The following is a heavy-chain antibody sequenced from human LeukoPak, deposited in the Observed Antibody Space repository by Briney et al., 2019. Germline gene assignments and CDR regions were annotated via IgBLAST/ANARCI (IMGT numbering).Heavy chain of an antibody. CDR1: GYTFTSYG. D-gene: IGHD2-2*01. CDR3: ARLLWEAEDNWFDP. V-gene: IGHV1-18*01. J-gene: IGHJ5*02. Sequence: WASVKVSCKASGYTFTSYGISWVRQAPGQGLEWMGWISAYNGNTNYAQKLQGRVTMTTDTSTSTAYMELSSLRSEDTAVYYCARLLWEAEDNWFDPRGQGTLVTVSS. CDR2: ISAYNGNT.